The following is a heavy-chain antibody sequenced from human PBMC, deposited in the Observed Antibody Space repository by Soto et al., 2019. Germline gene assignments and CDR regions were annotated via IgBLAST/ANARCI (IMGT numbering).Heavy chain of an antibody. V-gene: IGHV3-49*04. D-gene: IGHD2-21*01. CDR2: IRNLAYGGTP. CDR1: GFSFGEAA. Sequence: GGSLRLSCTTSGFSFGEAAMTWVRQAPGKGLEWVGFIRNLAYGGTPEYATSVKGRFVISRDDSKSIAYLQMNSLKTEDTAVYYCARDRIVETTGTRHYYGMDVWGQGTTVTVSS. J-gene: IGHJ6*02. CDR3: ARDRIVETTGTRHYYGMDV.